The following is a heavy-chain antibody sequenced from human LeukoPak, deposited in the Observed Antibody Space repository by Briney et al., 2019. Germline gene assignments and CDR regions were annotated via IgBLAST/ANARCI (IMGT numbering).Heavy chain of an antibody. CDR3: ARTRYYYNSRSYGAPYYFDY. J-gene: IGHJ4*02. V-gene: IGHV4-59*12. CDR1: GGSISSYY. Sequence: SETLSLTCTVSGGSISSYYWSWIRQPPGKGLELIGYTRYSGDTSYNPSLKSRVTISIDTSKNQFSLKLSSVTAADTAVYYCARTRYYYNSRSYGAPYYFDYWGQGTLVTVSS. CDR2: TRYSGDT. D-gene: IGHD3-10*01.